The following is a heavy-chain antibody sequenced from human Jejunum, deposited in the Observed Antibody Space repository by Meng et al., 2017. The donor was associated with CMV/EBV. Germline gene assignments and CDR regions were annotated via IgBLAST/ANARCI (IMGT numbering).Heavy chain of an antibody. CDR3: SRDNSGVT. D-gene: IGHD1-26*01. Sequence: EVQMVESGGXLVKPGXSLRLSCAGSGFTFSKYSMNWVRQAPGKGLEWVSSITSSSSYIYYADSVKGRFTISRDNAKNLVYLEMNSLRVEDTAIYYCSRDNSGVTWGQVTLGTVSS. J-gene: IGHJ5*02. V-gene: IGHV3-21*02. CDR1: GFTFSKYS. CDR2: ITSSSSYI.